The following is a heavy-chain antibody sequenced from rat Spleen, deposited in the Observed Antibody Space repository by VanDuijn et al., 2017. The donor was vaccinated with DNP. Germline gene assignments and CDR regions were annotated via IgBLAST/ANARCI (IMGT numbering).Heavy chain of an antibody. CDR3: TTHGSIATISTGAMDV. D-gene: IGHD1-2*01. V-gene: IGHV5S10*01. J-gene: IGHJ4*01. Sequence: EVQLVESGGGLVRPGRSIQLSCATSGFTFSDYSMAWVRQAPKKGLECVATIVYDGRSSYYGDSVTGRFTISRDNAKSTLYLQMDSLRSEDTATYYCTTHGSIATISTGAMDVWGQGTSVTVSS. CDR1: GFTFSDYS. CDR2: IVYDGRSS.